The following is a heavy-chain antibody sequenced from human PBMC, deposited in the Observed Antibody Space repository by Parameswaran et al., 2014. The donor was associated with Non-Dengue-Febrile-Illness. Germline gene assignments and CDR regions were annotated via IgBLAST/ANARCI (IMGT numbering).Heavy chain of an antibody. D-gene: IGHD2-2*02. V-gene: IGHV3-21*01. CDR2: ISSSSSYI. CDR3: ARLIRGYCSSTSCYRTGHYFDY. Sequence: WIRQPPGKGLEWVSSISSSSSYIYYADSVKGRFTISRDNAKNSLYLQMNSLRAEDTAVYYCARLIRGYCSSTSCYRTGHYFDYWGQGTLVTVSS. J-gene: IGHJ4*02.